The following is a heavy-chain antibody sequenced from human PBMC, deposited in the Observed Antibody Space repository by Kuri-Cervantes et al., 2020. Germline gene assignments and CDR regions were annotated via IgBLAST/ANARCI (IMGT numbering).Heavy chain of an antibody. J-gene: IGHJ3*02. D-gene: IGHD3-3*01. CDR3: AISLDYDFWSGTIGLSAFDI. V-gene: IGHV3-30*03. CDR1: GFTFSNYG. CDR2: ISDDENNK. Sequence: GGSLRLSCAASGFTFSNYGMHWVRQAPGKGLEWVAVISDDENNKHYADSVKGRFTISRDNSKNTLYLQMNSLRAEDTAVYYCAISLDYDFWSGTIGLSAFDIWGQGTMVTVSS.